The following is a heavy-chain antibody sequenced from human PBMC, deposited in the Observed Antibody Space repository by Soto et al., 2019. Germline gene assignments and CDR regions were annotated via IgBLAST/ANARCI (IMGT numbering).Heavy chain of an antibody. CDR3: ARGVHYDSSGYYYFY. CDR2: IIPLFGTA. CDR1: GGTFNNYA. J-gene: IGHJ4*02. V-gene: IGHV1-69*13. D-gene: IGHD3-22*01. Sequence: SVKVSCKASGGTFNNYAISWVRQAPGQGLEWLGGIIPLFGTANYAQKFQGRVTITADESTSTAYMELRSLRSEDTAVYYCARGVHYDSSGYYYFYWGQGTLVTVSS.